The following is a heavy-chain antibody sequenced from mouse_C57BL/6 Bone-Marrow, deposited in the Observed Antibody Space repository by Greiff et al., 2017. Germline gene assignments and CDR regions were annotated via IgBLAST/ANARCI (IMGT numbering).Heavy chain of an antibody. CDR3: ARREEGILGYGYDVWFAY. CDR1: GFSLSTSGMG. CDR2: IYWDDDK. D-gene: IGHD2-2*01. Sequence: QVTLKVSGPGILQSSQTLSLTCSFSGFSLSTSGMGVSWIRQPSGKGLEWLAHIYWDDDKRYNPSLKSRLTISKDTSRNQVFLKITSGDTADTATYYCARREEGILGYGYDVWFAYWGQGTLVTVSA. J-gene: IGHJ3*01. V-gene: IGHV8-12*01.